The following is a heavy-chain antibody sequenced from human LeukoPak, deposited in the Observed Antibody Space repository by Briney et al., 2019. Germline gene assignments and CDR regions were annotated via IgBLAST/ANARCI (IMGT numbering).Heavy chain of an antibody. CDR2: VSPFNGNT. V-gene: IGHV1-18*01. CDR1: GYTFSSYG. CDR3: ARRGGSYSHSDF. Sequence: SVKVSCKASGYTFSSYGIIWVRQAPGQGLQWMGWVSPFNGNTDYAPKLQGRVTMTTDTSTTTAYMELRSLTSDDTAVYYCARRGGSYSHSDFWGQETLVAVSS. D-gene: IGHD1-26*01. J-gene: IGHJ4*02.